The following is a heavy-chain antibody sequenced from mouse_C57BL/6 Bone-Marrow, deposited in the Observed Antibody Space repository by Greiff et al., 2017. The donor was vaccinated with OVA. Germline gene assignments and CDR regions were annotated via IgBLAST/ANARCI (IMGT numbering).Heavy chain of an antibody. Sequence: EVQLVESGEGLVKPGGSLKLSCAASGFTFSSYAMSWVRQTPEKRLEWVAYISSGGDYIYYADTVKGRFTISRDNARNTLYLQMSSLKSEDTAMYYCTRDGGSSPYWYFDVWGTGTTVTVSS. J-gene: IGHJ1*03. D-gene: IGHD1-1*01. CDR1: GFTFSSYA. V-gene: IGHV5-9-1*02. CDR2: ISSGGDYI. CDR3: TRDGGSSPYWYFDV.